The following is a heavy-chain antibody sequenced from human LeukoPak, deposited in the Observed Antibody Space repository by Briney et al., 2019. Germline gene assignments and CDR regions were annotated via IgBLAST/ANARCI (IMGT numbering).Heavy chain of an antibody. V-gene: IGHV1-2*02. Sequence: ASVKVSCKASGYTFTGYYMHWVRQAPGQGLEWMGWINPNSGGTNYAQKFQGRVTMTRDTSISTAYMELSRLRSDDTAVYYCAREMGAIVVVPAAIGAYWGQGTLVTVSS. CDR3: AREMGAIVVVPAAIGAY. CDR1: GYTFTGYY. D-gene: IGHD2-2*02. J-gene: IGHJ4*02. CDR2: INPNSGGT.